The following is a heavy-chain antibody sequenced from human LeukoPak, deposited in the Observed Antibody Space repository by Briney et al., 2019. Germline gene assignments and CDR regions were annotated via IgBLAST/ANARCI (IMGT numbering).Heavy chain of an antibody. V-gene: IGHV1-2*06. CDR1: GYTFTAYP. Sequence: ASVKVSCKASGYTFTAYPIHWVRQAPGQGLEWMGRINPNSGVTNYAQKFQGRVITTRDTSISTAYMQLSSLKSDDTAVYYCARDSSNWSSFGSWGQGSLVIVSS. CDR3: ARDSSNWSSFGS. J-gene: IGHJ4*02. D-gene: IGHD2-2*01. CDR2: INPNSGVT.